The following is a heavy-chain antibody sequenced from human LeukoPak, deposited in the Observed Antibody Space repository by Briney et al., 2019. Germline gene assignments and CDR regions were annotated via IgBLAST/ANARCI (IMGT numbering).Heavy chain of an antibody. CDR1: GFTVSSNY. Sequence: PGGSLRLSCAASGFTVSSNYMNWVRQAPGRGLVWVSRINSDGSSTRYADSVKGRFTISRDNAKNTLYLQMNSLRAEDTAVYYCARPFYYNSGGYLDAFDIWGQGTMVAVSS. J-gene: IGHJ3*02. V-gene: IGHV3-74*01. CDR3: ARPFYYNSGGYLDAFDI. D-gene: IGHD3-22*01. CDR2: INSDGSST.